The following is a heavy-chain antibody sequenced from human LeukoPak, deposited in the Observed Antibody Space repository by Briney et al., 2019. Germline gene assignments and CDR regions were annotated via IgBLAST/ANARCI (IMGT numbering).Heavy chain of an antibody. CDR2: IDSDGGST. V-gene: IGHV3-74*01. J-gene: IGHJ4*02. CDR3: ARVLYNWNDVLDY. CDR1: GFTFSSYW. Sequence: QAGGSLRLSCAASGFTFSSYWMHWVRQSPGKGLVWVSRIDSDGGSTTYADSVKGRFTISRGNAKNTLYLQMHSLRSEDTAVYYCARVLYNWNDVLDYWGQGTLVTVSS. D-gene: IGHD1-20*01.